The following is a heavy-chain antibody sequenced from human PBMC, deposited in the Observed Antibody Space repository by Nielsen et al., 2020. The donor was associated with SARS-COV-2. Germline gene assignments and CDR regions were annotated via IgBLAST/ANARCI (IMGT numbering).Heavy chain of an antibody. CDR1: GFTFDDYA. Sequence: GGSLRLSCAASGFTFDDYAMHWVRQAPGKGLEWVSGISWNSGSIGYADSVKGRFTISRDNAKNSLYLQMNSLRAEDTALYYCANLAAASQNYGMDVWGQGTTVTVSS. J-gene: IGHJ6*02. V-gene: IGHV3-9*01. CDR2: ISWNSGSI. D-gene: IGHD6-13*01. CDR3: ANLAAASQNYGMDV.